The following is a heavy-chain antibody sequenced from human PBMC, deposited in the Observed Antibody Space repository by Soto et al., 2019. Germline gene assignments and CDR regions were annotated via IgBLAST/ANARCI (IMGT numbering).Heavy chain of an antibody. J-gene: IGHJ6*02. CDR1: GFTFSSYS. D-gene: IGHD3-3*01. V-gene: IGHV3-21*01. Sequence: GWSLRLSCAASGFTFSSYSMNWVRQAPGRGLEWVSSISSSSSYIYYADSVKGRFTISRDNAKNSLYLQMNSLRAEDTAVYYCAREGRFLEWLLYRSGDYYYGMDVWGQGTTVTVSS. CDR3: AREGRFLEWLLYRSGDYYYGMDV. CDR2: ISSSSSYI.